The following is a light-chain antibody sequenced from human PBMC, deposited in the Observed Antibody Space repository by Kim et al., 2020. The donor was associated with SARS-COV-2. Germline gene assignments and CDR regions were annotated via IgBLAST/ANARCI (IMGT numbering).Light chain of an antibody. CDR1: QSLLHGTGYNY. Sequence: PASISCRSSQSLLHGTGYNYLDWYLQKPGQSPQLLIYLGSNRASGVPDRFSGSGSGTDFTLKISRVEAEDVGVYYCMEALQTPITFGQGTRLEIK. CDR2: LGS. V-gene: IGKV2-28*01. J-gene: IGKJ5*01. CDR3: MEALQTPIT.